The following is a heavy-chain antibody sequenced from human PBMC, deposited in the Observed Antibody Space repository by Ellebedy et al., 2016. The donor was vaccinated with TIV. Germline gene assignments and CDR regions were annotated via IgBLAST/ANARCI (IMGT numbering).Heavy chain of an antibody. Sequence: ASVKVSXKASGHIFTTYGIHWVRQAPGQSLEWLGWIKTGNGNTKYSQRFQGRVTITSDTSATTAYMELSSLRSEDTAIYYCATREWVDPMDVWGQGTTVTVSS. CDR3: ATREWVDPMDV. V-gene: IGHV1-3*04. CDR1: GHIFTTYG. J-gene: IGHJ6*02. CDR2: IKTGNGNT. D-gene: IGHD3-3*01.